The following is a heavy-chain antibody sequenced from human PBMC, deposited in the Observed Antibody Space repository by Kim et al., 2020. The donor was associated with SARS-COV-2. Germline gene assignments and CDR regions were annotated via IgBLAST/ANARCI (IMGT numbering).Heavy chain of an antibody. CDR3: ARVSGGYASNDY. J-gene: IGHJ4*02. Sequence: GGSLRLSCAASGFTFSSYAMHWVRQAPGKGLEWVAVISYDGSNKYYADSVKGRFTISRDNSKNTLYLQMNSLRAEDTAVYYCARVSGGYASNDYWGQGTL. CDR1: GFTFSSYA. V-gene: IGHV3-30*04. D-gene: IGHD5-12*01. CDR2: ISYDGSNK.